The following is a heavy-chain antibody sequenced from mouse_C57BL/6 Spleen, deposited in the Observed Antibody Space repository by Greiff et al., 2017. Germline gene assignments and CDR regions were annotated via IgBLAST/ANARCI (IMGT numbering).Heavy chain of an antibody. CDR3: ASWGLGTGTGWFAY. CDR2: INPNYGTT. D-gene: IGHD4-1*01. CDR1: GYSFTDYN. J-gene: IGHJ3*01. V-gene: IGHV1-39*01. Sequence: VQLQQSGPELVKPGASVKISCKASGYSFTDYNMNWVKQSNGKSLEWIGVINPNYGTTSYNQKFKGKATLTVDQSSSTAYMQLNSLTSEDSAVYYCASWGLGTGTGWFAYWGQGTLVTVSA.